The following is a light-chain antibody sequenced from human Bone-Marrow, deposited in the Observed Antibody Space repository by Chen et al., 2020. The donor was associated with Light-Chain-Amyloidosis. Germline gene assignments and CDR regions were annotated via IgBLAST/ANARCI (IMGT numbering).Light chain of an antibody. CDR2: EVT. J-gene: IGLJ1*01. Sequence: QSALTQPASVSGSPGQSITISCTGTSSDVGGDNHVSWYQQPPDKAPKLMIYEVTTRPSWVPDLFSGYKSDNTASLTISGLQTEDEADYFCSSYTITNTLVFGSGTRVTVL. CDR3: SSYTITNTLV. CDR1: SSDVGGDNH. V-gene: IGLV2-14*01.